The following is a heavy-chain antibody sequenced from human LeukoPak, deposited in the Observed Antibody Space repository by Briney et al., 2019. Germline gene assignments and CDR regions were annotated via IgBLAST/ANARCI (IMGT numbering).Heavy chain of an antibody. J-gene: IGHJ4*02. D-gene: IGHD1-26*01. V-gene: IGHV3-74*01. Sequence: GGSLRLSCAASGFTFSSYWMHWVRQAPGKGLVWVSRINSDGSSTSYADSVKGRFTISRDNAKNTLYLQMNSLTDEDTAVYYCAKKWGVGTTTLDYFDYWGQGTLVTVSS. CDR3: AKKWGVGTTTLDYFDY. CDR2: INSDGSST. CDR1: GFTFSSYW.